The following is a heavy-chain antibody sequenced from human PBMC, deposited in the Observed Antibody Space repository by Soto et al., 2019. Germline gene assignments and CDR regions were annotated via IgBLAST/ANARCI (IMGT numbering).Heavy chain of an antibody. J-gene: IGHJ6*02. CDR3: ARELYGLYYYYGMDV. CDR1: GGSFSGYY. D-gene: IGHD1-26*01. V-gene: IGHV4-34*01. Sequence: PSETLSLTCAVYGGSFSGYYWSWIRQPPGKGLEWIGEINHSGSTNYNPSLKSRVTISVDTSKNQFSLKLSSVTAADTAVYYCARELYGLYYYYGMDVWGQGTTVTVS. CDR2: INHSGST.